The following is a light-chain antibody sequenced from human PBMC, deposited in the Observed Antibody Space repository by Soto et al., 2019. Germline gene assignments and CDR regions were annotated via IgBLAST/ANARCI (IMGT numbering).Light chain of an antibody. V-gene: IGKV3-20*01. CDR3: HQYGSSPAT. CDR2: GAS. Sequence: EIVLTQAPGTLSSSPLERAILSCSASQSVSSSYLAWYQQKYGQAPRLLIYGASSRATGIPDRFSGSGSGTDFTLTISRLEPEDFAVYYCHQYGSSPATFGQGTKVDI. J-gene: IGKJ1*01. CDR1: QSVSSSY.